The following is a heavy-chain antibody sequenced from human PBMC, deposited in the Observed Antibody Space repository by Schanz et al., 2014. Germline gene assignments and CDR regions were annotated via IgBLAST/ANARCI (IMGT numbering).Heavy chain of an antibody. J-gene: IGHJ4*02. Sequence: EVQLLESGGGLGEPGGSLRLSCAASGFSFSSYAMGWVRQARGKGLEWESAMNESHSTIYYADSVRDRFTISRDNAENTLFLQMNSLRAEDTAVYYCARKVVATIGGYYDNWGQGTLVIVSS. V-gene: IGHV3-23*01. CDR3: ARKVVATIGGYYDN. CDR1: GFSFSSYA. D-gene: IGHD5-12*01. CDR2: MNESHSTI.